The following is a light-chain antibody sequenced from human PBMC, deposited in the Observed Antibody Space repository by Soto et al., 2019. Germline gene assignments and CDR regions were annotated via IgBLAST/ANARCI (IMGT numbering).Light chain of an antibody. V-gene: IGKV3-20*01. CDR1: QSVSSSC. Sequence: EMVLTQSPGTLSLSPGDRATLSCRASQSVSSSCLAWYQQKPGLAPRLLIFGASSRATGIPDRFSGSGSGTDFTLTISRLEPEDFAVYYCQQYGSSPYTFCQGTTLEIK. J-gene: IGKJ2*01. CDR2: GAS. CDR3: QQYGSSPYT.